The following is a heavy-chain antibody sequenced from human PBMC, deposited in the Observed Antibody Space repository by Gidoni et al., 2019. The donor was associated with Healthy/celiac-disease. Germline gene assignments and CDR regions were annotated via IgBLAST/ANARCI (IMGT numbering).Heavy chain of an antibody. J-gene: IGHJ5*02. Sequence: EVQLVQSGAEVKKPGESLKISCKGSGYSFTSYWIGWVRQMPGKGLEWMGIIYPGDSDTRYSPSFQGQVTISADKSISTAYLQWSSLKASDTAMYYCARHVGGLRFLEWLSGWFDPWGQGTLVTVSS. CDR2: IYPGDSDT. D-gene: IGHD3-3*01. CDR1: GYSFTSYW. V-gene: IGHV5-51*01. CDR3: ARHVGGLRFLEWLSGWFDP.